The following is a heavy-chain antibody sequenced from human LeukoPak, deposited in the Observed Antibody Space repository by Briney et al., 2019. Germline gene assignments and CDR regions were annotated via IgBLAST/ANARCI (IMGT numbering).Heavy chain of an antibody. CDR2: MNPNSGNT. Sequence: ASVKVSCKASGYTFTSYDINWVRQATGQGLEWMGWMNPNSGNTGYAQKFQGRVTMTRNTSISTAYMELSSLRSEDTAAYYCAQGITMVRGVTYYYYGMDVWGQGTTVTVSS. J-gene: IGHJ6*02. CDR1: GYTFTSYD. CDR3: AQGITMVRGVTYYYYGMDV. D-gene: IGHD3-10*01. V-gene: IGHV1-8*01.